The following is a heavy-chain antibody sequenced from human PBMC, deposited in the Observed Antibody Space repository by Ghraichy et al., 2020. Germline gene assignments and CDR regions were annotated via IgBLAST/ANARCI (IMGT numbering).Heavy chain of an antibody. D-gene: IGHD3-3*01. Sequence: GGSLRLSCTASGFNFSHYAMSWVRQAPGKGLEWVSLISITGRNSYYADSVKGRFAISRDNSKNTLYLQMSSLRVEDTAIYYCAKDLRLREDFWHGVDVWGQGTIVTVSS. V-gene: IGHV3-23*01. CDR3: AKDLRLREDFWHGVDV. CDR2: ISITGRNS. CDR1: GFNFSHYA. J-gene: IGHJ6*02.